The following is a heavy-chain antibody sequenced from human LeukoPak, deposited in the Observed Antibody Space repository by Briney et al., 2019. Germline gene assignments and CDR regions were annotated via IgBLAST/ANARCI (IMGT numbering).Heavy chain of an antibody. Sequence: ASVKVSCKASGYSFTSYYLYWVRQAPGQGLEWMGWISAYNGNTNYAQKLQGRVTMTTDTSTSTAYMELRSLRSDDTAVYYCAREIAAAGTAAYYYYMDVWGKGTTVTVSS. D-gene: IGHD6-13*01. CDR1: GYSFTSYY. V-gene: IGHV1-18*01. J-gene: IGHJ6*03. CDR3: AREIAAAGTAAYYYYMDV. CDR2: ISAYNGNT.